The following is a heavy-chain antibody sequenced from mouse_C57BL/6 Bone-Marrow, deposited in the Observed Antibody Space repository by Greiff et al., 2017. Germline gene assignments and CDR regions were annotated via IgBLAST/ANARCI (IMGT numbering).Heavy chain of an antibody. Sequence: VQLKESGAELVRPGSSVKMSCKTSGYTFTSYGINWVKQRPGQGLEWIGYIYIGNGYTEYNEKFKGKATLTSDTSSSTTYMQLSSLPSEASAIXVCARGAGYCEYFDVWGTGTTVTVSS. CDR3: ARGAGYCEYFDV. V-gene: IGHV1-58*01. J-gene: IGHJ1*03. CDR1: GYTFTSYG. D-gene: IGHD2-3*01. CDR2: IYIGNGYT.